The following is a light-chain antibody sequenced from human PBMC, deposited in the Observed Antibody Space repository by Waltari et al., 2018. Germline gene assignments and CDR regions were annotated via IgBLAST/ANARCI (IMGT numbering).Light chain of an antibody. CDR3: ATWDDRLKRPV. CDR1: SSNIGNNT. V-gene: IGLV1-44*01. J-gene: IGLJ2*01. Sequence: QSVLTQAPSASGTPGQRVTISCSGGSSNIGNNTVVWYQPLPGTAPKLLIVTNNTRPPGVPDRFSGSKSGPSASLAITGLQSDDEADYYCATWDDRLKRPVFGGGTKLTVL. CDR2: TNN.